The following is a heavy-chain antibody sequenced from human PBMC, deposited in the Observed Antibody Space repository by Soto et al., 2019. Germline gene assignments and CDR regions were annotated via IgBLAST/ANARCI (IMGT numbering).Heavy chain of an antibody. CDR3: ASSVVVVAATDY. CDR2: IDPSDSYT. V-gene: IGHV5-10-1*01. J-gene: IGHJ4*02. Sequence: GESLKISCKGSGYSFTSYWISWVRQMPGKGLEWMGRIDPSDSYTNYSPSFQGHVTISADKSISTAYLQWSSLKASDTAMYYCASSVVVVAATDYWGQGTLVTVSS. CDR1: GYSFTSYW. D-gene: IGHD2-15*01.